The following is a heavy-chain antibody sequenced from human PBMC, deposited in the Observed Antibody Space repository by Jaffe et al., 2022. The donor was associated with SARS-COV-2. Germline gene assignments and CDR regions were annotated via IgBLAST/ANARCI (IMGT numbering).Heavy chain of an antibody. V-gene: IGHV3-9*01. J-gene: IGHJ3*02. D-gene: IGHD6-19*01. CDR3: AKDAYQWLVPEGWGAFDI. CDR1: GFTFDDYA. CDR2: ISWNSGSI. Sequence: EVQLVESGGGLVQPGRSLRLSCAASGFTFDDYAMHWVRQAPGKGLEWVSGISWNSGSIGYADSVKGRFTISRDNAKNSLYLQMNSLRAEDTALYYCAKDAYQWLVPEGWGAFDIWGQGTMVTVSS.